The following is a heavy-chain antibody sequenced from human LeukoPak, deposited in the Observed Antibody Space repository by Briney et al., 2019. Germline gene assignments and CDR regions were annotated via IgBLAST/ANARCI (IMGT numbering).Heavy chain of an antibody. CDR3: ARVSFTYGPLDS. D-gene: IGHD4-17*01. J-gene: IGHJ4*02. CDR1: GYSISSGYY. Sequence: SETLSLTCTVSGYSISSGYYWGWIRQPPGKGLEWIGSIYHSGSTYYNPSLKSRLIISADTSMTQFSLRLRSVTAADTAVYYCARVSFTYGPLDSWGPGILVTVSS. V-gene: IGHV4-38-2*02. CDR2: IYHSGST.